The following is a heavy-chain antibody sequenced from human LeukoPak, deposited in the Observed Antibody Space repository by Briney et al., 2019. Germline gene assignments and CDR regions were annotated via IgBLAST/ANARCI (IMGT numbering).Heavy chain of an antibody. J-gene: IGHJ4*02. CDR1: GFNFSGYS. CDR3: ARHSGGIDY. CDR2: INSTSSYF. V-gene: IGHV3-21*01. D-gene: IGHD2-15*01. Sequence: PGGSLRLSCAASGFNFSGYSFVWVRQAPGRGLEWVSSINSTSSYFSYADSVKGRFTISRDNPKNSLYLQMNSLRAEDTAVYYCARHSGGIDYWGQGTLVTVSS.